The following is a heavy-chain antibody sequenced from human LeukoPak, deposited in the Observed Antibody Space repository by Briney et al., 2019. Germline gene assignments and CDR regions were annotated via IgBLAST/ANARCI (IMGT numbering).Heavy chain of an antibody. D-gene: IGHD2-2*01. CDR3: AREHIVVVPAAISIWFDP. Sequence: SETLSLTCAVYGGSFSGYYWSWIRQPPGKGLEWIGEINHSGSTNYNPSLKSRVTISVDTSKNQFSLKLSSATAADTAVYYCAREHIVVVPAAISIWFDPWGQGTLVTVSS. J-gene: IGHJ5*02. CDR2: INHSGST. CDR1: GGSFSGYY. V-gene: IGHV4-34*01.